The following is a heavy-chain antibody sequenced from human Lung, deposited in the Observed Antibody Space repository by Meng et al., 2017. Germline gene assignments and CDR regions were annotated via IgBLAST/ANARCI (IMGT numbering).Heavy chain of an antibody. CDR1: GYTFSRYS. V-gene: IGHV7-4-1*02. Sequence: QVQLGQAGAELKKPGAAGKGACEASGYTFSRYSMHWVRQAPGQGLEWMGWINTDTGKPTYAQGFTGRFVFSLDTSVRTAYLQISSLKAEDTAVYYCARDRGSSGWSNWFDPWGQGTLVTVSS. CDR3: ARDRGSSGWSNWFDP. D-gene: IGHD6-13*01. CDR2: INTDTGKP. J-gene: IGHJ5*02.